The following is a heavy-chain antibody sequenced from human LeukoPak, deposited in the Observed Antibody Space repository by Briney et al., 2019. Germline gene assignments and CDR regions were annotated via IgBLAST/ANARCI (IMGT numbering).Heavy chain of an antibody. J-gene: IGHJ3*02. CDR1: GFTFSSYW. CDR2: IKQDGSEK. V-gene: IGHV3-7*03. CDR3: ARAAKYYYDSSGYDAFDI. Sequence: SGGSLRLSCAASGFTFSSYWMSWVRQAPGKGLEWVANIKQDGSEKYYVDSVKGRFTISRDNAKNSLYLQMNSLRAEDTALYYCARAAKYYYDSSGYDAFDIWGQGTMVTVSS. D-gene: IGHD3-22*01.